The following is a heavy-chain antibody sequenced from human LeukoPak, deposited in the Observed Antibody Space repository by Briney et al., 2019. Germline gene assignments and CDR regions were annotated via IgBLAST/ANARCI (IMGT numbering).Heavy chain of an antibody. D-gene: IGHD4-17*01. CDR2: ISSSGSSM. J-gene: IGHJ1*01. CDR3: ARDPHTVTTAEYFQH. V-gene: IGHV3-11*04. Sequence: TGGSLRLSCAASGFTFSDYYMSWIRQAPGKGLERVSYISSSGSSMYSADSVKGRFTISRDNAKNSLYLQMNSLRAEDTAVYYCARDPHTVTTAEYFQHWGQGTLVTVSS. CDR1: GFTFSDYY.